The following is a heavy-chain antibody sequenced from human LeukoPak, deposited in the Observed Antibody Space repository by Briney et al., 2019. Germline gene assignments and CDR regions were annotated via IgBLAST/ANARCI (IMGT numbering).Heavy chain of an antibody. D-gene: IGHD2-8*01. Sequence: AAETLSCKASGYTFTGYYMHWVRQAPGQGLEWMGWINPNSGVTNYAQKFQGRVTMTRETSIGTAYMELSRLRSDDTAVYYCAREYEGGSYMDVWGKGTTVTVSS. J-gene: IGHJ6*03. V-gene: IGHV1-2*02. CDR1: GYTFTGYY. CDR3: AREYEGGSYMDV. CDR2: INPNSGVT.